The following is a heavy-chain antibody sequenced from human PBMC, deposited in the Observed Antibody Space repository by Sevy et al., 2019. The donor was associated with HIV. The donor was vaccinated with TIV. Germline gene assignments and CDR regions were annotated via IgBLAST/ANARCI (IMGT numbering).Heavy chain of an antibody. J-gene: IGHJ5*02. D-gene: IGHD3-9*01. Sequence: GGSLRLSCAASGFTFSIYAMTWVRQAPGKGLEWVSTISVSGDSTYYADSVKGRFTISRDNSKNTLYLQMNTLRPEDTALYYCAKDHDNNWFDPWGQGTLVTVSS. V-gene: IGHV3-23*01. CDR3: AKDHDNNWFDP. CDR2: ISVSGDST. CDR1: GFTFSIYA.